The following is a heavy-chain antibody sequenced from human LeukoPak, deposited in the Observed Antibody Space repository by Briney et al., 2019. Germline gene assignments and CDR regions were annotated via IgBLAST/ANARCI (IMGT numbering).Heavy chain of an antibody. CDR2: ISYDGSNK. J-gene: IGHJ4*02. D-gene: IGHD1-7*01. Sequence: GGSLRLPCAASGFTFSSYGMHWVRQAPGKGLEWVAVISYDGSNKYYADSVKGRFTISRDNSKNTLYLQMNSLRAEDTAVYYCAKTLRYNWNYMFDYWGQGTLVTVSS. CDR3: AKTLRYNWNYMFDY. CDR1: GFTFSSYG. V-gene: IGHV3-30*18.